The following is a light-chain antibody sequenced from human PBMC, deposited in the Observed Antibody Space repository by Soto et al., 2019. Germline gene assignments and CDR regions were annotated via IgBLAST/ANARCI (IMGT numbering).Light chain of an antibody. J-gene: IGKJ1*01. CDR3: QQYYSYPGT. CDR1: QGISSY. CDR2: AAS. Sequence: AIRMTQSPSSLSASTGDRATITCRASQGISSYLAWYQQKPGKAPKLLIYAASTLQSGVPSRISGSGSGTDFILTISSLQSEDFATYYCQQYYSYPGTFGQGTKVEIK. V-gene: IGKV1-8*01.